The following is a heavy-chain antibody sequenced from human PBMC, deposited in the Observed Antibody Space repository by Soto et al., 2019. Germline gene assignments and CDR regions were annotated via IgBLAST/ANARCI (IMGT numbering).Heavy chain of an antibody. D-gene: IGHD5-12*01. CDR1: RFTFSSYA. J-gene: IGHJ4*02. CDR2: ISGSGGSS. Sequence: GGSLRLSCAASRFTFSSYAMNWVRQVPGKGLEWASAISGSGGSSYYADSVKGRSTISRDNSKNTLYLQMNSLRAEDTAVYYCAKGGSIVATKFDHWGQGTLVTVSS. CDR3: AKGGSIVATKFDH. V-gene: IGHV3-23*01.